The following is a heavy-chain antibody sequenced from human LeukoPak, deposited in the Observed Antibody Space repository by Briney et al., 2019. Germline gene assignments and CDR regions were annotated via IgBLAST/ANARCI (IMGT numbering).Heavy chain of an antibody. CDR2: IIPIFGTA. D-gene: IGHD3-22*01. Sequence: GASVKVSCKASGYTFTGYYMHWVRQAPGQGLEWMGGIIPIFGTANYAQKFRGRVTITADKSTRTAYMELSSLRSEDTAVYYCARDQSAYYYDSSGYGDWGQGTLVTVSS. CDR3: ARDQSAYYYDSSGYGD. CDR1: GYTFTGYY. V-gene: IGHV1-69*06. J-gene: IGHJ4*02.